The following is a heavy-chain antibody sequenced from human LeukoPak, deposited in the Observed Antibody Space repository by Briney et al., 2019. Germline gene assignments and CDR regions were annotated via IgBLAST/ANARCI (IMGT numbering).Heavy chain of an antibody. CDR3: VKGVRSPDY. J-gene: IGHJ4*02. D-gene: IGHD3-16*01. V-gene: IGHV3-64D*09. CDR1: GFTLSDYG. Sequence: GGSLRLSCSASGFTLSDYGMHWVRQAPGKGLEYVSAITNSGGSTNYADSVKGRFTISRDNSKNTLYLQMSSLRAEDTAVYYCVKGVRSPDYWGQGTLVTVSS. CDR2: ITNSGGST.